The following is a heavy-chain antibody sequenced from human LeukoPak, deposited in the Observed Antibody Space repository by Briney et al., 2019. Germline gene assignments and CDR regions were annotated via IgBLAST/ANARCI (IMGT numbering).Heavy chain of an antibody. CDR1: GFSLTTYT. J-gene: IGHJ4*02. V-gene: IGHV3-23*01. CDR3: ATYRQVLLPFES. D-gene: IGHD2-8*02. Sequence: PGGSLRLSCVASGFSLTTYTMNWVRQPPGKGLEWVSSIFPSGGEIHYADSVRGRFTISRDNSKSTLSLQMNSLRAEDTAIYYCATYRQVLLPFESWGQGTLVTVSS. CDR2: IFPSGGEI.